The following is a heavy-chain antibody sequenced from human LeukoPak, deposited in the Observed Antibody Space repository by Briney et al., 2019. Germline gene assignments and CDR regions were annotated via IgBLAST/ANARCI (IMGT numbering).Heavy chain of an antibody. CDR3: ARDGTYYYDSSGYYYDY. CDR2: ISYDGSNK. CDR1: GFTFSSYA. V-gene: IGHV3-30-3*01. J-gene: IGHJ4*02. D-gene: IGHD3-22*01. Sequence: GRSLRLSCVASGFTFSSYAMHWVRQAPGKGLEWVAVISYDGSNKYYADSVKGRFTISRDNSKNTLYLQMNSLRAEDTAVYYCARDGTYYYDSSGYYYDYWGQGTLVTVSS.